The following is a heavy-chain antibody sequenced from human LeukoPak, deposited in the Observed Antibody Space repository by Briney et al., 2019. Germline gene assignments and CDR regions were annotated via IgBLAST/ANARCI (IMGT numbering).Heavy chain of an antibody. Sequence: GGSLRLSCAASGFTFSGFGMHWVRQAPGKGLDYTDSVKGRFTFSRDNSKKTLFLQMRSLRPEDSAVYYCSTEIDSPERGPPLVFDIWGQGTMVAVSS. J-gene: IGHJ3*02. CDR3: STEIDSPERGPPLVFDI. CDR1: GFTFSGFG. V-gene: IGHV3-30*04. D-gene: IGHD2-8*02.